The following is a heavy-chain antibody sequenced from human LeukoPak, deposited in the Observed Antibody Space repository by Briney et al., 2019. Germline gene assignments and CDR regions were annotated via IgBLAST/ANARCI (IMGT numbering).Heavy chain of an antibody. V-gene: IGHV4-59*01. CDR3: ARVHNIVVVPAAWFDP. J-gene: IGHJ5*02. CDR2: IYYSGST. D-gene: IGHD2-2*01. CDR1: GGSISSYY. Sequence: SETLSLTCTVSGGSISSYYWSWIRQPPGKGLEWIGYIYYSGSTNYNPSLKSRVTISVDTSKNQFSLKLSSVTAADTAVYYCARVHNIVVVPAAWFDPWGQGTLATVSS.